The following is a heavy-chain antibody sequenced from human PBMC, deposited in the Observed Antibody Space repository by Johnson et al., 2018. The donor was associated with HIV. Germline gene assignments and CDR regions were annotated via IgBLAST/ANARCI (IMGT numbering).Heavy chain of an antibody. CDR1: GFTVRSNY. J-gene: IGHJ3*02. D-gene: IGHD4-17*01. CDR3: ASRYGDYGLGAFDI. V-gene: IGHV3-53*01. CDR2: IYSGGST. Sequence: VQLVESGRGLTQPGGSLRLSCAASGFTVRSNYMSWVRQAPGKGLEWVSVIYSGGSTYYADSVKGRFTISRDNSKNTLYLQMNSLRAEDTAVYYCASRYGDYGLGAFDIWGQGTMVTVSS.